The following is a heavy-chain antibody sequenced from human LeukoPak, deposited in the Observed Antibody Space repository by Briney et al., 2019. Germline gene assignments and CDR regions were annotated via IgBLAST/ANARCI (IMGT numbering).Heavy chain of an antibody. D-gene: IGHD3-3*01. V-gene: IGHV4-38-2*02. CDR2: IYYSGST. Sequence: SETLSLTCTVSSYSISSHYYWGWIRQPPGKGLEWIGSIYYSGSTYYNPSLKSRVTISVDTSKNQVSLKLSSVTAADTAVYYCARAINFWSGYGAFDIWGQGTMVTISS. CDR1: SYSISSHYY. J-gene: IGHJ3*02. CDR3: ARAINFWSGYGAFDI.